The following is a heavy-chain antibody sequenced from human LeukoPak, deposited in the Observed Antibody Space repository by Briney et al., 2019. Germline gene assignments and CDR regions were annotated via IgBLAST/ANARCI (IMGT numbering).Heavy chain of an antibody. CDR3: AKDYCSSTSCFRFDY. V-gene: IGHV3-30*02. CDR2: IRYDGSNK. D-gene: IGHD2-2*01. Sequence: GGSLRLSCAASGFTFSSYGMHWVRQAPGKGLEWVAFIRYDGSNKYYADSVKGRFTISRDNSKNTLYLQMNSLRAEGTAVYYCAKDYCSSTSCFRFDYWGQGTLVTVSS. J-gene: IGHJ4*02. CDR1: GFTFSSYG.